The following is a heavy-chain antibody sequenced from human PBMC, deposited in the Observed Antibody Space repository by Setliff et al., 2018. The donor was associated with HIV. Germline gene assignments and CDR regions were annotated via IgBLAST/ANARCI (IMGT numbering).Heavy chain of an antibody. D-gene: IGHD6-13*01. Sequence: PSETLSLTCSVSGGSISSSRYYWGWIRQPPGKGLEWIGSIYYSGNTYYNPSLKSRVTISVDTSKNQFSLRLSSVTAADTAVYYCARGEQQLVRNAFEIWGQGTMVTV. CDR3: ARGEQQLVRNAFEI. V-gene: IGHV4-39*07. CDR1: GGSISSSRYY. CDR2: IYYSGNT. J-gene: IGHJ3*02.